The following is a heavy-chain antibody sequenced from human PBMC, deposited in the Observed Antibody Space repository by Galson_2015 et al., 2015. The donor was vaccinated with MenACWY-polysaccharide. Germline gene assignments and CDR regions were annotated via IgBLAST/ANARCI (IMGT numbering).Heavy chain of an antibody. Sequence: QSGAEVKKPGESLQISCKGSGYSFSNYWIGWVRQMPGKGLEWMGIIYSSDSDTRYSPSFQGQVSISVYKSISTAYLQWSSLKASDTAMYYCARVSGYYSADYWGQGTLVTVSS. CDR2: IYSSDSDT. CDR1: GYSFSNYW. J-gene: IGHJ4*02. V-gene: IGHV5-51*01. D-gene: IGHD3-3*01. CDR3: ARVSGYYSADY.